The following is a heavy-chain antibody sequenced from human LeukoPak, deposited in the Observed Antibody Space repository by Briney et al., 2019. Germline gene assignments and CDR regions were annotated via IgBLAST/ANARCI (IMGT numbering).Heavy chain of an antibody. CDR2: IYYSGST. CDR1: GGSISSYY. J-gene: IGHJ5*02. D-gene: IGHD3-3*01. Sequence: SETLSLTCTVSGGSISSYYWGWIRQPPGKGLEWIGYIYYSGSTNYNPSLKSRVTISVDTSKNQFSLKLSSVTAADTAVYYCAAEEIFGVVSVAWGQGTLVTVSS. CDR3: AAEEIFGVVSVA. V-gene: IGHV4-59*01.